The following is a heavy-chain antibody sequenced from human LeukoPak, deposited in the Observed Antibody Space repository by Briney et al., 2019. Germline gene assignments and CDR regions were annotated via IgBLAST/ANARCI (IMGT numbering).Heavy chain of an antibody. D-gene: IGHD3-22*01. CDR1: GFTFSSYS. CDR2: ISSSSSYI. CDR3: AGTYYYDSSGYNAFDY. J-gene: IGHJ4*02. V-gene: IGHV3-21*04. Sequence: GGSLRLSCAASGFTFSSYSMNWVRQAPGKGLEWVSSISSSSSYIYYADSVKGRFTISRDNAKNSLYLQMNSLRAEDTAVYYCAGTYYYDSSGYNAFDYWGQGTLVTVSS.